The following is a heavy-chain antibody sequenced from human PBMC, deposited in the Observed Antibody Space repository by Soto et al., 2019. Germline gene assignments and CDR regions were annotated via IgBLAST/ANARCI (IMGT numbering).Heavy chain of an antibody. Sequence: PGGSLRLSCPSSGFTFSSCSMNWVRQAPGKGLEWVSFISGSGDTKYYADSAKGRFTISRDNAKNSLYLQMSSLRDEDTAVYYCAKYCSSDVCFDYWGQGTLVTVSS. CDR2: ISGSGDTK. D-gene: IGHD2-8*01. CDR1: GFTFSSCS. V-gene: IGHV3-48*02. J-gene: IGHJ4*02. CDR3: AKYCSSDVCFDY.